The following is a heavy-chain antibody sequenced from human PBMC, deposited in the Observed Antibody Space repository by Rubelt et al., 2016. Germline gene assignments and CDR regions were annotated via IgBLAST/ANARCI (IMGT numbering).Heavy chain of an antibody. Sequence: EVQLVESGGVVVQPGGSLRLSCATSGFTFDDYTMHWVRQAPGKGLEWVSAISGSGGSTYFVDSVTGRFPLSRDHSKNTLYLQMNSLRAEDTAVYFCARGTNWRAHDYWGQGTLVTVSS. CDR3: ARGTNWRAHDY. J-gene: IGHJ4*02. D-gene: IGHD3-3*01. CDR2: ISGSGGST. V-gene: IGHV3-23*04. CDR1: GFTFDDYT.